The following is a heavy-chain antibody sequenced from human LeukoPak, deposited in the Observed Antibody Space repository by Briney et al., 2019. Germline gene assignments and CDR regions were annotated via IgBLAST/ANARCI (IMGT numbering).Heavy chain of an antibody. V-gene: IGHV3-30*02. CDR2: IRYDGSNK. CDR1: GFTFSNHG. J-gene: IGHJ5*02. Sequence: GGSLRLSCAASGFTFSNHGMHWVRQAPGKGLEWVAFIRYDGSNKYYADSVKGRFTISRDNSKNTLYLQMNSLRAEDTAVYYCAKTVGYGSGSYFNWFDPWGQGTLVTVSS. D-gene: IGHD3-10*01. CDR3: AKTVGYGSGSYFNWFDP.